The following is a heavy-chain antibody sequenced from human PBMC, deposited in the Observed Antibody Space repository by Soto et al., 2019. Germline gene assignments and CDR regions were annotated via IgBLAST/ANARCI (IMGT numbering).Heavy chain of an antibody. CDR3: AIFHDPFDY. CDR1: GLTFDDYA. D-gene: IGHD3-9*01. Sequence: GGSLRLSCAASGLTFDDYAMHWVRQAPGKGLEWVSGISWNSGSIGYADSVKGRLTISRDNAKNSLYLQMNSLRAEDTALYYCAIFHDPFDYWGQGTLVTVSS. J-gene: IGHJ4*02. V-gene: IGHV3-9*01. CDR2: ISWNSGSI.